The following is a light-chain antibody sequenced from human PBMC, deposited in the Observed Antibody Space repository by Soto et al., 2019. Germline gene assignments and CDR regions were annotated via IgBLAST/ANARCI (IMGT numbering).Light chain of an antibody. J-gene: IGKJ2*01. CDR3: QQRSNWAMYT. CDR1: QSVSSY. Sequence: EIVLTQSPATLSLSPGERATLSCRASQSVSSYLAWYQQQPGQAPRLLIYDASNRATGIPARFSGSASGTDFTLTIRSLEHADVAVYYCQQRSNWAMYTFGQGTKLEIK. V-gene: IGKV3-11*01. CDR2: DAS.